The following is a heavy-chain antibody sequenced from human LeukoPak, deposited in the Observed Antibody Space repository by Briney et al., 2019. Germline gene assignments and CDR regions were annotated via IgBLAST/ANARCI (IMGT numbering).Heavy chain of an antibody. CDR3: AKRLQGYSGLDY. Sequence: PGGSLRLSCAASGFTFSSYAMSWVRQAPAKGLERVSAISGSCGSTYYADSVKGRFTISRDNSKNTLYLQMNSLRAEDTAVYYCAKRLQGYSGLDYWGQGTLVTVSS. D-gene: IGHD5-24*01. CDR1: GFTFSSYA. V-gene: IGHV3-23*01. J-gene: IGHJ4*02. CDR2: ISGSCGST.